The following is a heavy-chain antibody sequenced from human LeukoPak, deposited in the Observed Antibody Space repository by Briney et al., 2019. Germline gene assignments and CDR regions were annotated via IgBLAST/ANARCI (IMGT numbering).Heavy chain of an antibody. CDR2: IVVGSGNT. CDR1: GFTFTSSA. CDR3: AAGTVAAPPGYYYYYYGMDV. Sequence: SVKVSCKASGFTFTSSAMQWVRQARGQRLEWIGWIVVGSGNTNYAQEFQERVTITRDMSTSTAYMELSSLRSEDTAVYYCAAGTVAAPPGYYYYYYGMDVWGQGTTVTVSS. J-gene: IGHJ6*02. V-gene: IGHV1-58*02. D-gene: IGHD6-6*01.